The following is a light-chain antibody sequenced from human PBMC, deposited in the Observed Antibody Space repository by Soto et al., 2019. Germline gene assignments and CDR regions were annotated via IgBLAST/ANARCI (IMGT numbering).Light chain of an antibody. Sequence: ALTQPASVSGSPGQSITISCTGSSSDVGDYNYVAWYQQHPDKAPKLMIFDVSSRPSGVSNRFSGSKSGNTASLTISGLQAEDEADYFCSSYSSSGTLYVFGTGTKLTVL. CDR3: SSYSSSGTLYV. V-gene: IGLV2-14*01. CDR1: SSDVGDYNY. J-gene: IGLJ1*01. CDR2: DVS.